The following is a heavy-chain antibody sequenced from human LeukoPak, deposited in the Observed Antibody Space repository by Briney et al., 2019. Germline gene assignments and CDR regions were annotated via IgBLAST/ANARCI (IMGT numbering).Heavy chain of an antibody. Sequence: PSVKVSFKASGYTFTSYGISWVRQAPGQGLEWMGWISAYNGNTNYAQKLQGRVTMTTDTSTSTAYMELRSLRSDDTAVYYCARVGGYSGYGDFDYWGQGTLVTVSS. D-gene: IGHD5-12*01. CDR1: GYTFTSYG. V-gene: IGHV1-18*01. CDR2: ISAYNGNT. J-gene: IGHJ4*02. CDR3: ARVGGYSGYGDFDY.